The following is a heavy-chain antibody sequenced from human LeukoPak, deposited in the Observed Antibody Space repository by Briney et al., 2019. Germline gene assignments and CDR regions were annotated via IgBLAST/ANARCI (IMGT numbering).Heavy chain of an antibody. CDR2: IYHSGST. J-gene: IGHJ4*02. CDR3: ASRDSAAGTDYYFDY. D-gene: IGHD6-13*01. Sequence: PSETLSLTCAVSGYSISNGYYWGWIRQPPGKGLEWIGSIYHSGSTYYNPSLKSRVTISVDTSKNQFSLKLSSVTAADTAVYYCASRDSAAGTDYYFDYWGQGTLVTVPS. V-gene: IGHV4-38-2*01. CDR1: GYSISNGYY.